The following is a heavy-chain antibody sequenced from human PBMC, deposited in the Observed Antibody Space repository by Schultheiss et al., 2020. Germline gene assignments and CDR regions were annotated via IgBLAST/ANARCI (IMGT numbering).Heavy chain of an antibody. CDR3: ARDGDSSSGGFRY. V-gene: IGHV3-23*01. D-gene: IGHD6-6*01. CDR1: GFTFSSYS. CDR2: ISGSGGST. J-gene: IGHJ4*02. Sequence: GGSLRLSCAASGFTFSSYSMNWVRQAPGKGLEWVSAISGSGGSTYYADSVKGRFTVSRDNSKNTVYLQMNSLRAEDTAVYYCARDGDSSSGGFRYWGQGTLVTVSS.